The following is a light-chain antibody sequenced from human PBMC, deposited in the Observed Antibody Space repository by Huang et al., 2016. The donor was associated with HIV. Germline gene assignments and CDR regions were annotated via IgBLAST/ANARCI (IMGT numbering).Light chain of an antibody. J-gene: IGKJ4*01. CDR2: AAS. V-gene: IGKV3-11*01. CDR1: QTIGTS. CDR3: QQRGDWPLT. Sequence: EIVLTQSPATLSLSPGERVTLSCRASQTIGTSLAWYQQKPGQAPRLLIYAASNRASGIPARCSGRGSGTDFTLTISSLEPEDFAVYYCQQRGDWPLTFGGGTKVEIK.